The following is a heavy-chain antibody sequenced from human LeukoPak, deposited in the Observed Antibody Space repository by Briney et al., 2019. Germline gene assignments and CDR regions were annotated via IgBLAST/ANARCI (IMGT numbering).Heavy chain of an antibody. CDR1: GFTFSSYG. CDR2: ISYDGSNK. D-gene: IGHD4-17*01. J-gene: IGHJ4*02. V-gene: IGHV3-30*03. Sequence: PGGSLRLSCAASGFTFSSYGMHWVSQAPGKGLEWVAVISYDGSNKYYADSVKGRFTISRDNSKNTLYLQMNSLRAEDTAVYFCARETGSAVGSTDFDYWGQGTLVTVSS. CDR3: ARETGSAVGSTDFDY.